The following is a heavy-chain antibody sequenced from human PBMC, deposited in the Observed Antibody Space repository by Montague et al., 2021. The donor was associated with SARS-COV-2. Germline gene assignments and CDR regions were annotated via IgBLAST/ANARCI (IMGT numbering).Heavy chain of an antibody. CDR2: IYYSGST. Sequence: TLSLTCTVSGGSISSGGYYWSWIRQHPGKGLEWIGYIYYSGSTYYNPSLKSRVTISVDTSKNQFSLKLSSMTAADTAVYYCATESLGYCSSTSCYGPHYGMDVWGQGTTVTVSS. V-gene: IGHV4-31*03. CDR1: GGSISSGGYY. D-gene: IGHD2-2*01. J-gene: IGHJ6*02. CDR3: ATESLGYCSSTSCYGPHYGMDV.